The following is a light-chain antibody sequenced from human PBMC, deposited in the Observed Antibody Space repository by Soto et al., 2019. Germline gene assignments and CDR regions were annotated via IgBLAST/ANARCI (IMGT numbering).Light chain of an antibody. J-gene: IGKJ4*01. CDR2: GAS. CDR3: QQYHNWPRT. Sequence: EIVMTQSPATLSVSPGERATLSCRASQSVDSNLAWYQQKPGQAPRLLIYGASTWATGIPARFSGGGSGTEFTLTISSLQSEDFALYYCQQYHNWPRTFDGATKVAIK. CDR1: QSVDSN. V-gene: IGKV3-15*01.